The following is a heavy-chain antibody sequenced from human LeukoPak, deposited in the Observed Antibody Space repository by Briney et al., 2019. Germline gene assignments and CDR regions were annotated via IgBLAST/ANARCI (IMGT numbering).Heavy chain of an antibody. CDR3: VKDRVHDSSSYYGYGY. Sequence: PGGSLRLSCSASGFIFSSFGWHWVRQAPGKGLEYVSAISSNGGRTYYADSVKGRFTISRDNSKNTLYLQMSSPRAEDTAVYYCVKDRVHDSSSYYGYGYWGQGTLVTVSS. CDR2: ISSNGGRT. D-gene: IGHD3-22*01. CDR1: GFIFSSFG. V-gene: IGHV3-64D*09. J-gene: IGHJ4*02.